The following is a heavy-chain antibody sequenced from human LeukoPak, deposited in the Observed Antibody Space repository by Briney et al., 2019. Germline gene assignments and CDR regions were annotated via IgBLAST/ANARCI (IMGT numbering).Heavy chain of an antibody. CDR2: IHPNSGGT. D-gene: IGHD5-24*01. CDR3: AGEMVTKRAFDS. CDR1: GYTFSNYY. Sequence: ASVRVSCKASGYTFSNYYMHWVRQAPGQGLERVGWIHPNSGGTGSEKKFQGRVTVTRDTSISTAYMELSSLTSDDTAVYFCAGEMVTKRAFDSWGQGTMVTVSS. V-gene: IGHV1-2*02. J-gene: IGHJ3*02.